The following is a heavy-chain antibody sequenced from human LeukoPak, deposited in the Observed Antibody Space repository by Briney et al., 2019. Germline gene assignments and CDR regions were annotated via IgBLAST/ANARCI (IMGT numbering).Heavy chain of an antibody. Sequence: ASVKVSCMASGYTFTGYYMLWVRQAPGQGLEWMGWINPNSGGTNYAQKFQGRVTMTWDTSISTAYMELSRLRSDDTAVYYCARDPDLEWSTKTEFDYWGQGTLVTVSS. J-gene: IGHJ4*02. CDR3: ARDPDLEWSTKTEFDY. D-gene: IGHD3-3*01. CDR2: INPNSGGT. V-gene: IGHV1-2*02. CDR1: GYTFTGYY.